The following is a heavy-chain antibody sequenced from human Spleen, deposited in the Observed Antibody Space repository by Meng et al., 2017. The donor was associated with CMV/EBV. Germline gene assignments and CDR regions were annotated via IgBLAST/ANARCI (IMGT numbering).Heavy chain of an antibody. CDR3: ARCTGVVVPAAKGGFDP. CDR1: GYTFTSYD. D-gene: IGHD2-2*01. V-gene: IGHV1-18*01. Sequence: ASVKVSCKASGYTFTSYDISWVRQAPGQGLEWMGWISAYNGNTNYAQKLQGRVTMTTDTSTSTAYMELRSLRSDDAAVYYCARCTGVVVPAAKGGFDPWGQGTLVTVSS. CDR2: ISAYNGNT. J-gene: IGHJ5*02.